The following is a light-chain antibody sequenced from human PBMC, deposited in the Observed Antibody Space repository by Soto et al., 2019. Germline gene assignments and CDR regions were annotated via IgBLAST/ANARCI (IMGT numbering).Light chain of an antibody. J-gene: IGKJ5*01. CDR1: QSVNSR. CDR2: GAS. CDR3: QLYGRSPIT. V-gene: IGKV3-20*01. Sequence: ESMVNQSPCTLSLTTGERATLSCRASQSVNSRLAWYQHKPGQAPRLLISGASSRATGIPDRFSGSGSATDFTLTISRLEPEDFALYYCQLYGRSPITFAQVTRLEI.